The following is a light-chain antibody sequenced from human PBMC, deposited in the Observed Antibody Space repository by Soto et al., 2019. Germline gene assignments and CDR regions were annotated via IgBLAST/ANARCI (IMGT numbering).Light chain of an antibody. CDR1: QTISTY. J-gene: IGKJ4*01. CDR2: AAS. V-gene: IGKV1-39*01. CDR3: EQSYTTPLA. Sequence: DIQMTQSPSSLSASVGDRVTITCRASQTISTYLNWYQEKPGKAPKLLIYAASSSQSGVPSRFSGSGSGTDFTLTINSLQPEDFAAYYCEQSYTTPLAFGGGTKLEIK.